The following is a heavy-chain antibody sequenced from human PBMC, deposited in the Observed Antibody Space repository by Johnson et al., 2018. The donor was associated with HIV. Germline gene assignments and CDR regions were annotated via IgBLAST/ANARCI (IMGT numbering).Heavy chain of an antibody. CDR1: GFTFDDYG. Sequence: MLLVESGGGVVQPGRSLRLSCVASGFTFDDYGMSWVRQGPGKGLEWVTGINWNGGSTSYADSVKGRFTISRDNSKNTLFLQMNSLRAEDTAVYYCAKEPVVVIHAGGAFDIWGQGTMVTVSS. J-gene: IGHJ3*02. CDR3: AKEPVVVIHAGGAFDI. V-gene: IGHV3-20*04. CDR2: INWNGGST. D-gene: IGHD3-22*01.